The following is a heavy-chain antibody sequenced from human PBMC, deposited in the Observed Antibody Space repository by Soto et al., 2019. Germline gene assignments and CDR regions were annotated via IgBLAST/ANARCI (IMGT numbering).Heavy chain of an antibody. D-gene: IGHD6-13*01. CDR2: IYYSGST. CDR1: GGSISSSSYY. V-gene: IGHV4-39*01. J-gene: IGHJ6*02. CDR3: ARLFSAGRDYYYYGMDV. Sequence: PSETLSLTCTLSGGSISSSSYYWGWIRQPPGKGLEWIGSIYYSGSTYYNPSLKSRVTISVDTSKNQFSLKLSSVTAADTAVYYCARLFSAGRDYYYYGMDVWGQGTTVT.